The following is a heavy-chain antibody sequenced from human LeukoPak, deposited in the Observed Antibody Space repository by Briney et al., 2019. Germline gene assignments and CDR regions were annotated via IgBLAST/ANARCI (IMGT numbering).Heavy chain of an antibody. CDR2: VYYDGNT. D-gene: IGHD3-3*01. J-gene: IGHJ4*02. V-gene: IGHV4-59*08. CDR1: GGSISSYY. CDR3: ARGADFWSGYNDY. Sequence: SETLSLTCTVSGGSISSYYWSWIRQPPGMGLEWIAYVYYDGNTRYNPSLKSRVTMSVDTSKNQFSLKLSSVTAADTAVYYCARGADFWSGYNDYWGQGTLVSVSS.